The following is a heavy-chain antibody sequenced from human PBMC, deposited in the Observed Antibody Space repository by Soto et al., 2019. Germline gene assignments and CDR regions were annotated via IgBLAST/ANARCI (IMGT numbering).Heavy chain of an antibody. CDR3: AGGRAAGTGDY. CDR2: INHSGST. CDR1: GGSFSGYY. J-gene: IGHJ4*02. V-gene: IGHV4-34*01. Sequence: QVQLQQWGAGLLKPSETLSLTCAVYGGSFSGYYWSWIRQPPGKGLEWIGEINHSGSTNYNPSLKSRVTISVDTSKNQFSLKLSSVTAADTAVYYCAGGRAAGTGDYWGQGTLVTVSS. D-gene: IGHD6-13*01.